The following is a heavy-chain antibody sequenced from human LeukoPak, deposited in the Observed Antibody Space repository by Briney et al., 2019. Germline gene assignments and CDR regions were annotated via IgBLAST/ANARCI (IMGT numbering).Heavy chain of an antibody. Sequence: ASVKVSCKPSGGTFSSHSISWVRQAPGQGLEWMGRIIPILGIANYVQKFQGRVTITADTSKSTAYMELSSLRSEDTAVYYCARPRSYYYDSSGYEAFDIWGQGTMVTLSS. CDR1: GGTFSSHS. D-gene: IGHD3-22*01. J-gene: IGHJ3*02. CDR3: ARPRSYYYDSSGYEAFDI. CDR2: IIPILGIA. V-gene: IGHV1-69*02.